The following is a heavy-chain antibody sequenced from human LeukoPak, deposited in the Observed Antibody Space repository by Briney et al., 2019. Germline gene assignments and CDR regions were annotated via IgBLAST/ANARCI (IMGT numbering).Heavy chain of an antibody. J-gene: IGHJ4*02. D-gene: IGHD5-18*01. CDR2: ITYNSGTI. V-gene: IGHV3-48*02. CDR1: GVTVSSHY. Sequence: PGGSLRLSCAASGVTVSSHYMSWVRQAPGKGLEWVSYITYNSGTIFYADSVKGRFTISRDNAKDSLYLQMSSLGDEDTAVYYCARDSGYSYADDYWGQGTLVTVSS. CDR3: ARDSGYSYADDY.